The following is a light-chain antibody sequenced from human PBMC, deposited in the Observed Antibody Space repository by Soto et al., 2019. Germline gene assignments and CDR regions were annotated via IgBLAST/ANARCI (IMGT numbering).Light chain of an antibody. CDR1: QSLTSSF. CDR3: QQYGNTPPT. V-gene: IGKV3-20*01. Sequence: EVVLTQSPGTLSLSPGERATLSCRASQSLTSSFLAWYQRKPGQAPRLLIFAASSRATGIPDRFSGSVSGTDFTLTISRLEPEDFALYYCQQYGNTPPTFGQGTKLEI. CDR2: AAS. J-gene: IGKJ2*01.